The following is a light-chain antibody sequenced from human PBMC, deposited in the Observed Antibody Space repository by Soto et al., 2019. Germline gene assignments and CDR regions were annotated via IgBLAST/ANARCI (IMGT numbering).Light chain of an antibody. CDR3: QQYNNWPPGWT. Sequence: EIVMTQSPATLSVSPGERATLSCRASQSVSSNLAWYQQKPGQAPRLLIYGASTRATGIPARFSGSGSGTDLTLTISSLQSEDFAVYYCQQYNNWPPGWTFGQGTKVDIK. CDR2: GAS. V-gene: IGKV3-15*01. J-gene: IGKJ1*01. CDR1: QSVSSN.